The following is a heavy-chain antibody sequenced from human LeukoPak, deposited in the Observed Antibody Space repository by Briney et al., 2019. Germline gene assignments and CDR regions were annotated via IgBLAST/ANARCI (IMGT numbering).Heavy chain of an antibody. CDR2: ISGSGGST. V-gene: IGHV3-23*01. D-gene: IGHD5-18*01. CDR3: ARPDEYSYLYGMDV. J-gene: IGHJ6*02. CDR1: GFTFSSYA. Sequence: PGGSLRLSCAASGFTFSSYAMSWVRQAPGKGLEWVSAISGSGGSTYYADSVKGRFTISRDNAKNSLYLQMNSLRAEDTAVYYCARPDEYSYLYGMDVWGQGTTVTVSS.